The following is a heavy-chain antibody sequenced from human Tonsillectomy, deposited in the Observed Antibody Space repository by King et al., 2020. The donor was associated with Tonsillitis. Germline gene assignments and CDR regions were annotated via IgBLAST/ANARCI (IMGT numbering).Heavy chain of an antibody. J-gene: IGHJ4*02. CDR2: ISFDGSNI. CDR1: GFTFSSYA. D-gene: IGHD4-17*01. V-gene: IGHV3-30*01. CDR3: AREFTSIAGDLEHFDY. Sequence: VQLVESGGGVVQPGKSLRLSCSASGFTFSSYAMHWVRQAPGKGLEWVARISFDGSNIYYADSVKGRFTISRDNSENTLYLQMNSLRAEDTAVYYCAREFTSIAGDLEHFDYWGQGTLVTVSS.